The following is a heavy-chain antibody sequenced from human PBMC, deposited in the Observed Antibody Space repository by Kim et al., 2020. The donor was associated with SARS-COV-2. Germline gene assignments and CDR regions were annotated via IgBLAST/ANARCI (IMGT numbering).Heavy chain of an antibody. D-gene: IGHD3-3*01. CDR3: ARVGRKTIFGVVIRNWFDP. CDR1: GGSFSGYY. Sequence: SETLSLTCAVYGGSFSGYYWSWIRQPPGKGLEWIGEINHSGSTNYNPSLKSRVTISVDTSKNQFSLKLSSVTAADTAVYYCARVGRKTIFGVVIRNWFDPWCQGTLVTVSS. V-gene: IGHV4-34*01. J-gene: IGHJ5*02. CDR2: INHSGST.